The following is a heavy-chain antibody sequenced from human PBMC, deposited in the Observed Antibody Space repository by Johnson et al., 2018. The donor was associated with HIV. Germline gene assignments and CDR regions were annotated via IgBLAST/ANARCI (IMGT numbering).Heavy chain of an antibody. CDR2: ISSSGSTI. V-gene: IGHV3-11*04. CDR1: GFPVSSYY. D-gene: IGHD3-10*01. J-gene: IGHJ3*02. CDR3: AREQATLWFRASGAAFDI. Sequence: VQLVESGRGLVQPGGSLRLSCAASGFPVSSYYMSWVRQAPGKGLEWVSYISSSGSTIYYAESVKGRFTISRDNAKNSLYLQRNSLRAEDTAVYYCAREQATLWFRASGAAFDIWGQGTMVTVSS.